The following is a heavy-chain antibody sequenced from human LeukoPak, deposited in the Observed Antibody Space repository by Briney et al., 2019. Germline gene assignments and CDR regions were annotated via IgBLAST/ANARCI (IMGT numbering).Heavy chain of an antibody. CDR3: ARLDGSGRDY. D-gene: IGHD6-19*01. V-gene: IGHV1-46*01. Sequence: GASVTVSCKASGYIFTSYHLHWVRQGPRQGLEWMGIINPSGGGTTYAQKFQGRVTMTRDTSTSTAYMELSSLRSEDTAVYYCARLDGSGRDYWGQGTLVTVSS. CDR2: INPSGGGT. CDR1: GYIFTSYH. J-gene: IGHJ4*02.